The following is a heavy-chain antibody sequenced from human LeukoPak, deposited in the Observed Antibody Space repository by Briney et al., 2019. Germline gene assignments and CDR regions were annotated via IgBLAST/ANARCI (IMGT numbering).Heavy chain of an antibody. J-gene: IGHJ3*02. V-gene: IGHV4-59*01. CDR3: ARVNENDAFDI. Sequence: PSETLSLTCTVSGGSISSYYWSWIRQPPGKGLEWIGYIYYSGSTSYNPSLKSRVTISVDTSKNQFSLKLSSVTAADTAVYYCARVNENDAFDIWGQGTMVTVSS. CDR1: GGSISSYY. D-gene: IGHD1-1*01. CDR2: IYYSGST.